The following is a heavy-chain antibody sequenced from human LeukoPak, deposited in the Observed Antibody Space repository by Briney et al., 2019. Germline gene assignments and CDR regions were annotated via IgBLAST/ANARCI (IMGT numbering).Heavy chain of an antibody. CDR3: ARGLRSCNSASCHPTWFDP. D-gene: IGHD2-2*01. J-gene: IGHJ5*02. Sequence: GGSLRLSCEASDLTFSGYIMNWVRLAPGRGLEGVSSISHSSNYKYYADSVKGRFTISRDNAKNSLYLEMNSLRAEDTAVYYCARGLRSCNSASCHPTWFDPWGRGALVTVSS. CDR2: ISHSSNYK. CDR1: DLTFSGYI. V-gene: IGHV3-21*01.